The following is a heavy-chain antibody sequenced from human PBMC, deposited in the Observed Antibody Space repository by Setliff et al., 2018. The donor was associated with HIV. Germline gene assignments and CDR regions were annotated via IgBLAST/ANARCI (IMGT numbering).Heavy chain of an antibody. V-gene: IGHV1-18*01. D-gene: IGHD6-13*01. Sequence: GASVKVSCKASGYIFTTFGFSWVRQAPGQGLEWMGWINTHSGNTHYAQRFQGRVTMARDTSTTTAYMELRSLRSDDTAVYYCARATWAADLWGQGTKVTVSS. J-gene: IGHJ5*02. CDR1: GYIFTTFG. CDR3: ARATWAADL. CDR2: INTHSGNT.